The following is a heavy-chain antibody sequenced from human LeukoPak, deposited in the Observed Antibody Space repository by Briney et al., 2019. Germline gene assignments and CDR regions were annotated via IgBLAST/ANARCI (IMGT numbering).Heavy chain of an antibody. CDR3: AREATNYGDHTMMI. J-gene: IGHJ4*02. CDR2: ISYDGSNK. D-gene: IGHD4-17*01. CDR1: GFTFSSYG. Sequence: HPGGSLRLSCAASGFTFSSYGMHWVRQAPGKGLEWVAVISYDGSNKYYADSVKGRFTISRDNAKNSLYLQMNSLRAEDTAVYYCAREATNYGDHTMMIWGQGTLVTVSS. V-gene: IGHV3-30*03.